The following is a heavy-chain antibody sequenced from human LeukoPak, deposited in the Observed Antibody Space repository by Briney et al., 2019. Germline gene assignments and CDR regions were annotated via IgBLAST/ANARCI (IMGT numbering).Heavy chain of an antibody. CDR2: INEGGSEE. V-gene: IGHV3-7*03. Sequence: GGSLRLSCAASGFTFSNYWMCWVRQAPGKGLEWVANINEGGSEEYYVDSVKGRFTISRDNAENSLYLQVNSLRGEDTAVYYCARGRAAAFDNWGQGTLVTVSS. D-gene: IGHD6-13*01. CDR1: GFTFSNYW. J-gene: IGHJ4*02. CDR3: ARGRAAAFDN.